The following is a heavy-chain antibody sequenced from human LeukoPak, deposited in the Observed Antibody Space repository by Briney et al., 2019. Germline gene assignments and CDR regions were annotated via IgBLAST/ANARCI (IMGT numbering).Heavy chain of an antibody. CDR3: ARGGYDSTGYSVYYFDC. CDR2: IYYSGTT. V-gene: IGHV4-31*03. CDR1: GGSISSGGYY. Sequence: SETLSLTCTVSGGSISSGGYYWSCIRRHPGKGLEWIVYIYYSGTTYYNPSLKSRLTISVDTSKNQFSLKLSSVTAADTAVYYCARGGYDSTGYSVYYFDCWGQGTLVTVSS. J-gene: IGHJ4*02. D-gene: IGHD3-22*01.